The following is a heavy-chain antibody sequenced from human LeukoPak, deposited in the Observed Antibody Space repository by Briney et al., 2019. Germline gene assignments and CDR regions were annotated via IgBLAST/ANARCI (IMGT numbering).Heavy chain of an antibody. V-gene: IGHV3-15*01. D-gene: IGHD3-22*01. CDR2: IKSTTDGGTT. CDR1: GFTFSNAW. Sequence: GGSLRLSCAASGFTFSNAWMSWVRQAPGKGLEWVGRIKSTTDGGTTDYAAPVKGRFTISRDDSKNTLYLQMNSLKTEDTAVYYCTTDGLYYYDSSGYYSFDYWGQGTLVTVSS. CDR3: TTDGLYYYDSSGYYSFDY. J-gene: IGHJ4*02.